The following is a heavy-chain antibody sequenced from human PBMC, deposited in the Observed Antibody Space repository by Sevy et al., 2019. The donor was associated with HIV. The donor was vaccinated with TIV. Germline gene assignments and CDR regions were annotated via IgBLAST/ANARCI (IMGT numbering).Heavy chain of an antibody. CDR1: GFTFSSYR. D-gene: IGHD1-26*01. CDR3: ARENDSGVDGLDV. V-gene: IGHV3-21*01. J-gene: IGHJ6*02. CDR2: ISSRSSYI. Sequence: GGSLRLSCAASGFTFSSYRMNWVRQVPGKGPEWVSCISSRSSYIYYADSVKGRFTISRDNAKNSVYLQMNSLRVEDTALYYCARENDSGVDGLDVWGQGTTVTVSS.